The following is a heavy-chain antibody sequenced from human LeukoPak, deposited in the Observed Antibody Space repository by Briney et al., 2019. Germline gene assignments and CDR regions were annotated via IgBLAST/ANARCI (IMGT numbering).Heavy chain of an antibody. V-gene: IGHV3-11*01. CDR2: ISSSGSTI. Sequence: PGGSLRLSCAASGFTFSDYYMSWIRQAPGKGLEWVSYISSSGSTIYYADSVKGRFTFSRDNAKNSLYLQMNSLRAEDTAVYYCARHIAARPRYYYYYYMDVWGKGTTVTVSS. J-gene: IGHJ6*03. D-gene: IGHD6-6*01. CDR3: ARHIAARPRYYYYYYMDV. CDR1: GFTFSDYY.